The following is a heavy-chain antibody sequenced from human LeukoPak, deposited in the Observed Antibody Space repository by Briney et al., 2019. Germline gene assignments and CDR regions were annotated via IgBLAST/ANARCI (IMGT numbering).Heavy chain of an antibody. J-gene: IGHJ4*02. CDR2: IYYYGST. CDR1: GDSISSSSYH. CDR3: ARGITLSGHFDY. V-gene: IGHV4-39*01. Sequence: SETLSLTCTVSGDSISSSSYHWGWIRQPPGKGLEWIGSIYYYGSTYYNPSLKSRVTISVDASKNQFSLNLSSLTAADTAVYYCARGITLSGHFDYWARKPWSPSLQ. D-gene: IGHD1-14*01.